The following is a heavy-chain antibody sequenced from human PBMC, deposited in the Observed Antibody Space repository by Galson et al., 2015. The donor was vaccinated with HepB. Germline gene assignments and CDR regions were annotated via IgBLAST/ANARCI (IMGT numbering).Heavy chain of an antibody. J-gene: IGHJ4*02. D-gene: IGHD6-13*01. Sequence: SLRLSCAASGFTFSNYWMHWVRQAPGKGLVWDSRINSDGTYITYADSVKGRFTISRDNAKNTLYLQMNSPRAEDTALYYCARTRGAAAGIFDYWGQGSLVTVSS. CDR2: INSDGTYI. CDR3: ARTRGAAAGIFDY. CDR1: GFTFSNYW. V-gene: IGHV3-74*01.